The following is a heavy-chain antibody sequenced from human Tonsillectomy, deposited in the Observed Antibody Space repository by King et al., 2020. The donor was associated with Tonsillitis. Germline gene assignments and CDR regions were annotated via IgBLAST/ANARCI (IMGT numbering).Heavy chain of an antibody. CDR2: IRSDGSTT. V-gene: IGHV3-30*02. J-gene: IGHJ3*02. CDR3: AKDRCVSCFGFDI. D-gene: IGHD2-21*01. Sequence: HVQLVESGGGVVQPGGSQRLSCAASGFTFSSYGMHWVRQAPGKGLEWVTFIRSDGSTTTYADSVKGRFTISRDNSKNTLNLQVNSLRVEDTAVYYCAKDRCVSCFGFDIWGQGTRVTVSS. CDR1: GFTFSSYG.